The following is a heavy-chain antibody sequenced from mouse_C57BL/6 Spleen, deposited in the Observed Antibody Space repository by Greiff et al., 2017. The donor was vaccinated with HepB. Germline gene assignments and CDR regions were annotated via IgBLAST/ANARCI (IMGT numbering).Heavy chain of an antibody. CDR2: ISYDGSN. Sequence: EVKLQESGPGLVKPSQSLSLTCSVTGYSITSGYYWNWIRQFPGNKLEWMGYISYDGSNNYNPSLKNRISITRDTSKNPFFLKLNSVTTEDTATYYCARDSLYDYDYAMDYWGQGTSVTVSS. D-gene: IGHD2-4*01. J-gene: IGHJ4*01. CDR3: ARDSLYDYDYAMDY. V-gene: IGHV3-6*01. CDR1: GYSITSGYY.